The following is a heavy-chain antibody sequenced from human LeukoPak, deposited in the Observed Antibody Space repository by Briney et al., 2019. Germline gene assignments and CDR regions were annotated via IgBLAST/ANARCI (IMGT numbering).Heavy chain of an antibody. CDR1: GYTFTGQY. V-gene: IGHV1-2*02. Sequence: ASVKVSCKTSGYTFTGQYLHWVRQAPGQGLEWMGWINPNSGGTKSAQKFQGRVIMTRDTSISTAYMELRSLSSDDTAVYYCARPVSSSRLDAFDIWGQGTMVTVSS. CDR3: ARPVSSSRLDAFDI. J-gene: IGHJ3*02. CDR2: INPNSGGT. D-gene: IGHD6-13*01.